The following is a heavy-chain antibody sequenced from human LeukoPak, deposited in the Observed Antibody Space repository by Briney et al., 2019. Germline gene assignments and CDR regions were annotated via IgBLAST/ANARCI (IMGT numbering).Heavy chain of an antibody. J-gene: IGHJ3*02. CDR3: TGASDYGPPHDAFYI. Sequence: SQTLPLTCPASAGSLTSGRYTWSWIRQPPGKGLEWIGYLYLGGSTHYNPSLRTRVTISLDRSKNQLSLNLTSVTAADTAVHYCTGASDYGPPHDAFYIWGRGTTVTVSS. V-gene: IGHV4-30-2*01. CDR1: AGSLTSGRYT. D-gene: IGHD4-17*01. CDR2: LYLGGST.